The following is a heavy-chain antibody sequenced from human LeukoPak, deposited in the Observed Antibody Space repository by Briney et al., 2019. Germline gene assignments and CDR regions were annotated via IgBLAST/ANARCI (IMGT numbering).Heavy chain of an antibody. V-gene: IGHV4-61*02. D-gene: IGHD1-26*01. CDR3: ARVVGATRSHFDY. CDR1: GGSISSGSYY. CDR2: IYTSGST. J-gene: IGHJ4*02. Sequence: SETLSLTCTVYGGSISSGSYYWSWLRQPPGKGLEWIGRIYTSGSTNYNPSLKSRVTISVDTSKNQFSLKLSSVTAADTAVYYCARVVGATRSHFDYWGQGTLVTVSS.